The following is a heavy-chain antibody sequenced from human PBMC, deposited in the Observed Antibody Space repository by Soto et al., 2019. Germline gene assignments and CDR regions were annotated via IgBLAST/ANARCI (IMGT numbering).Heavy chain of an antibody. CDR1: GFIFTSYA. CDR2: INVGDST. CDR3: AKNYYFDF. V-gene: IGHV3-23*01. J-gene: IGHJ4*02. Sequence: EVQLLESGGDLVQPGGSLRLTCAASGFIFTSYAMSWVRQVPGKGLEWVSSINVGDSTYYTESVRGRFTVSRDNSKNTLYLQMNSMRAEDTALYYCAKNYYFDFWGRGTLVTVSS.